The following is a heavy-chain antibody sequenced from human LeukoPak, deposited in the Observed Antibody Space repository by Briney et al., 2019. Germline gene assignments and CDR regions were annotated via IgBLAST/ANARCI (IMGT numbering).Heavy chain of an antibody. CDR1: GFTFSTYA. D-gene: IGHD6-19*01. Sequence: GSLTLSCAASGFTFSTYAMSWVRQAPGEGLEWVSGLSDRGDNIIYADSVRGRFTISRDNSKNTMFLQMNSLRAEDTAVYYCAKEFSGGWSFDYWGQGTLVTVS. CDR3: AKEFSGGWSFDY. CDR2: LSDRGDNI. J-gene: IGHJ4*02. V-gene: IGHV3-23*01.